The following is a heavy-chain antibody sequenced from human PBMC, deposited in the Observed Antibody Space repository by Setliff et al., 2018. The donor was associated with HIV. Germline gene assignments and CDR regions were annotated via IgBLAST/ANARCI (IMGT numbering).Heavy chain of an antibody. CDR3: ARERGSGSYFDY. CDR2: VIPILGIA. J-gene: IGHJ4*02. V-gene: IGHV1-69*10. CDR1: GGTFSSYA. Sequence: SVKVSCKASGGTFSSYAISWVRQAPGQGLEWMGGVIPILGIANYAQKFQGRVTITADESTSTAYMELSSLRSEDTAVYYCARERGSGSYFDYWGQGTLVTVSS. D-gene: IGHD1-26*01.